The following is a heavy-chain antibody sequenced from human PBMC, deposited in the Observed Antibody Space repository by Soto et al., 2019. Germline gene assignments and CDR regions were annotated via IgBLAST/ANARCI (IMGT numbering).Heavy chain of an antibody. J-gene: IGHJ6*02. CDR3: AKDTRFLEWLRNYYGMDV. Sequence: GSLRLSCAASGFTFSSYGMHWVRQAPGKGLEWVAVISYDGSNKYYADSVKGRFTISRDNSKNTLYLQMNSLRAEDTAVYYCAKDTRFLEWLRNYYGMDVWGQGTTVTVSS. D-gene: IGHD3-3*01. CDR2: ISYDGSNK. V-gene: IGHV3-30*18. CDR1: GFTFSSYG.